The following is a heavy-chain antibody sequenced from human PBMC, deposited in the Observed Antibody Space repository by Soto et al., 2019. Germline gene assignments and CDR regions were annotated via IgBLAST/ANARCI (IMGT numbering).Heavy chain of an antibody. CDR2: INYSGSNI. J-gene: IGHJ4*02. CDR3: ASEALCGADCYFFEY. V-gene: IGHV3-48*03. CDR1: GFTFSNSE. Sequence: GGSLRLSCAASGFTFSNSEMFWVRQAPGKGLEWVSRINYSGSNIYYSKSVKGRFTISRDNAKNSLSLQMNSLTDEDTAIYYCASEALCGADCYFFEYWGPGTLVTVSS. D-gene: IGHD2-21*02.